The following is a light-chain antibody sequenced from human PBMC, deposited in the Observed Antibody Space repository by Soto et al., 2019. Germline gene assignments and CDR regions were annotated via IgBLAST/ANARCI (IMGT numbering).Light chain of an antibody. CDR2: EVS. J-gene: IGLJ3*02. CDR1: NSDVGGYNY. Sequence: QSALTQPASVSGSPGQSITISCTGTNSDVGGYNYVSWYQQHPGQAPKLMIYEVSNRPSGVSNRFSGSKSGKTASLTISGLQAEDEADYYCSSYTSNSXRXXGGGXXLTVL. CDR3: SSYTSNSXRX. V-gene: IGLV2-14*01.